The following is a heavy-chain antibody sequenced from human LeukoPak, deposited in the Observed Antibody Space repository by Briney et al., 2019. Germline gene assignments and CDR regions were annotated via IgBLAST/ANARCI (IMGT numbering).Heavy chain of an antibody. J-gene: IGHJ4*02. Sequence: SETLSLTCAVYGVSFSGYYWSWIRQPPGKGLEWIGEINHSGSTNYNPSLKSRVTISVDTSKNQFSLKLSSVTAADTAVYYCARGRSKPSYYYDSSGYCLGFDYWGQGTLVTVSS. V-gene: IGHV4-34*01. CDR2: INHSGST. CDR3: ARGRSKPSYYYDSSGYCLGFDY. D-gene: IGHD3-22*01. CDR1: GVSFSGYY.